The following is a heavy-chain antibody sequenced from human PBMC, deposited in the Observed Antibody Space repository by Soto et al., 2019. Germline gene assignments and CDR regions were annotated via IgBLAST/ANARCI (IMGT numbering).Heavy chain of an antibody. CDR1: GQSFSGHS. CDR2: INGSGST. D-gene: IGHD1-1*01. V-gene: IGHV4-34*01. J-gene: IGHJ4*02. Sequence: QVQLQQWGAGLVKPSETLSLSCAVYGQSFSGHSWAWIRQPPGKGLEWIGEINGSGSTYYNPSLKSRVTISTDTSKNQCSLKLSAVSAADTAAYFCARGSGIVALPGELEDVNYDYWGQGTLVNVSS. CDR3: ARGSGIVALPGELEDVNYDY.